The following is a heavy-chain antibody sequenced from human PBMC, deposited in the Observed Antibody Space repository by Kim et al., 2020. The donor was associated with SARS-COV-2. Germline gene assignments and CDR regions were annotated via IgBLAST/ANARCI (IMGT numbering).Heavy chain of an antibody. CDR2: LFPGGSS. J-gene: IGHJ4*02. D-gene: IGHD2-21*02. Sequence: SETLSLTCTISGGSIRGHFWGWIRQSAGKGLEFVGRLFPGGSSDYSPSLMSRVAMSSDTSTNKVSLTLRSVTAADTAVYYCARDRRGVTGTYYYDDWGQG. V-gene: IGHV4-4*07. CDR3: ARDRRGVTGTYYYDD. CDR1: GGSIRGHF.